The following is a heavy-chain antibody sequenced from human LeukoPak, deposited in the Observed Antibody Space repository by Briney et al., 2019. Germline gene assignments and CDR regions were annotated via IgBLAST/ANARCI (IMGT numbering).Heavy chain of an antibody. CDR3: AKSDCASDGCKLLNY. CDR2: ISGSGDAT. V-gene: IGHV3-23*01. J-gene: IGHJ4*02. D-gene: IGHD2-21*01. Sequence: GGSLRLSCAVSGFIFSHYAMSWVRQAPGKGLEWVSSISGSGDATKYADFVMGRFTISRDNSKNTLSLQMNSLRAEDTAVYYCAKSDCASDGCKLLNYWGQGTLVTASS. CDR1: GFIFSHYA.